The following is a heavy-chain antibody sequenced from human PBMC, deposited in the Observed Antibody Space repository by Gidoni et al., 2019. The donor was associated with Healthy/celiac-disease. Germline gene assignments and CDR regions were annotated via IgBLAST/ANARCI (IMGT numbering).Heavy chain of an antibody. Sequence: WNESTYYNPSLKSRVTISVDTSKNQFSLKLSSVTAADTAVYYCARDQSWYYFDYWGQGTLVTVSS. D-gene: IGHD3-10*01. V-gene: IGHV4-30-4*01. J-gene: IGHJ4*02. CDR2: WNEST. CDR3: ARDQSWYYFDY.